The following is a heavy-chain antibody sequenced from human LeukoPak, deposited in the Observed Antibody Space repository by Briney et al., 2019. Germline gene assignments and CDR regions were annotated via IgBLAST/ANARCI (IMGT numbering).Heavy chain of an antibody. D-gene: IGHD3-16*01. J-gene: IGHJ4*02. V-gene: IGHV3-23*01. Sequence: HPGGSLRLSCAASGFTFNSYAMSWVRQAPGKGLGWVSGISVGGSNTYYADSVKGRFTLSRDNSKSTLYLQMNSLRAEDTALYYCTRQGGGKPIDYWGQGTLVTVSS. CDR1: GFTFNSYA. CDR2: ISVGGSNT. CDR3: TRQGGGKPIDY.